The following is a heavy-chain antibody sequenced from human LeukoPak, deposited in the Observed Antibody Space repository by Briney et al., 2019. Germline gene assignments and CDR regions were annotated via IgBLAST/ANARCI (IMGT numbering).Heavy chain of an antibody. CDR2: SGTRSGTK. CDR1: GFTLSSLA. J-gene: IGHJ4*02. V-gene: IGHV3-21*01. CDR3: LLQMTYGELSDPDF. D-gene: IGHD3-16*02. Sequence: GRSLRLSCAASGFTLSSLAMHWVRQAPGKGLEWVSSSGTRSGTKYYADSVMGRFTISRDSAMNSVSLQINSLRAEDTAVYYCLLQMTYGELSDPDFRGQGTLVTVSS.